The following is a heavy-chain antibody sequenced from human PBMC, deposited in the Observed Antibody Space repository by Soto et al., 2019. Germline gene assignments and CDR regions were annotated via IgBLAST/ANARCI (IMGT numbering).Heavy chain of an antibody. CDR2: ITYDGSNK. Sequence: QVQLVESGGGIVQPGRSLRLSCAASGFTFSNYAMHWVRQAPGKGLEWVAVITYDGSNKYYADSVKGRFTISRHNFNKTLDRQMSSLRGEETAVYYCGRDVGPQRAANYAYTYWGQGTLVTVSS. CDR3: GRDVGPQRAANYAYTY. J-gene: IGHJ4*02. V-gene: IGHV3-30-3*01. D-gene: IGHD3-16*01. CDR1: GFTFSNYA.